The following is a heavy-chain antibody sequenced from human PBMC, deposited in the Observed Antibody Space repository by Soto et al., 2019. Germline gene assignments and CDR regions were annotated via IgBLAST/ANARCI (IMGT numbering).Heavy chain of an antibody. CDR3: ARTPASAYDFWSGYGAYYYYGMDV. CDR1: GGTFSSYA. Sequence: GASVKVSCKASGGTFSSYAISWVRQAPGQGLEWMGGIIPIFGTANYAQKFQGRVTITADESTSTAYMELSSLRSEDTAVYYCARTPASAYDFWSGYGAYYYYGMDVWGQGTTVTVSS. CDR2: IIPIFGTA. J-gene: IGHJ6*02. D-gene: IGHD3-3*01. V-gene: IGHV1-69*13.